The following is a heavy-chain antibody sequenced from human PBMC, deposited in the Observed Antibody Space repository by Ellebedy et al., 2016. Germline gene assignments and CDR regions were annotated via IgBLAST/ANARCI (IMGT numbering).Heavy chain of an antibody. J-gene: IGHJ4*02. CDR1: GYSFTADA. V-gene: IGHV1-2*02. Sequence: ASVKVSXKASGYSFTADAMNWVRQAPGQGLEWMGWINLRNGGTHYAQKFRDRVTMTSDASITTAFMELSRLRSDDTAVYYCARSAGSGHDLWGQGTLVTVSS. D-gene: IGHD5-12*01. CDR2: INLRNGGT. CDR3: ARSAGSGHDL.